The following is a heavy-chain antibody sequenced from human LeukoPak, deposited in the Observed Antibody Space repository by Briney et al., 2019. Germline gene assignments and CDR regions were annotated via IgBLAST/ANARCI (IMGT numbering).Heavy chain of an antibody. CDR3: AREGDGSLKFDY. J-gene: IGHJ4*02. CDR2: IYTSGST. D-gene: IGHD3-10*01. Sequence: SQTLSLTCTVSGGSISSGSYYWSWIRQPAGKGLEWIGRIYTSGSTNYNPSLRSRVTISVDTSKNQFSLKVRSVTAADTAVYYCAREGDGSLKFDYWGQGTLVTVSS. CDR1: GGSISSGSYY. V-gene: IGHV4-61*02.